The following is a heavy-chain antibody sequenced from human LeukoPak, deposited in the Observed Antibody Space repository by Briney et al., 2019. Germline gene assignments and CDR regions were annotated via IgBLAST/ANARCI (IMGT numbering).Heavy chain of an antibody. J-gene: IGHJ4*02. CDR1: GFTFSDYY. V-gene: IGHV3-11*01. CDR3: ASTESSGWSDDY. CDR2: ISSSGSTI. Sequence: GGSLRLSCAASGFTFSDYYMSWIRQAPGKGLEWVSYISSSGSTIYYADSVKGRFTISRDNAKNSLYLQMNSLRAEDTAVYYCASTESSGWSDDYCGQGTLVTVSS. D-gene: IGHD6-19*01.